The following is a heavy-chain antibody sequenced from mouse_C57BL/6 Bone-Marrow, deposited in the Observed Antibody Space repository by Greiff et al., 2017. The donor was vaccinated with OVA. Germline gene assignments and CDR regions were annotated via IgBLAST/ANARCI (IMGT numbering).Heavy chain of an antibody. Sequence: DVMLVESGGGLVKPGGSLKLSCAASGFTFSSYAMSWVRQTPEKRLEWVATISDGGSYTYYPDNVKGRFTISRDNAKNNRYLQMSHLKSEDTAMDYCAREGSSSYGAMDYWGQGTSVTVSS. V-gene: IGHV5-4*01. J-gene: IGHJ4*01. CDR2: ISDGGSYT. CDR1: GFTFSSYA. D-gene: IGHD1-1*01. CDR3: AREGSSSYGAMDY.